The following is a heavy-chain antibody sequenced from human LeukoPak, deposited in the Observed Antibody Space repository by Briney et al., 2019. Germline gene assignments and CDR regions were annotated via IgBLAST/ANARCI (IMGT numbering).Heavy chain of an antibody. CDR2: IWYDGSNK. V-gene: IGHV3-33*06. Sequence: PGRSLRLSCAASGFTFSSYGMHWVRQAPGKGLEWVAVIWYDGSNKYYADSVKGRFTISRDNSKNTLYLQLNTLRAEDTALYYCAKRGYYYESSGYYYFDYWGQGSLVTVSS. D-gene: IGHD3-22*01. CDR1: GFTFSSYG. CDR3: AKRGYYYESSGYYYFDY. J-gene: IGHJ4*02.